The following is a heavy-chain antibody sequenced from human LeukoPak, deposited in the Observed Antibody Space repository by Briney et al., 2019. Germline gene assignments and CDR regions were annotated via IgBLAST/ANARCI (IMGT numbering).Heavy chain of an antibody. CDR1: GGSISSGDYY. Sequence: PSETLSLTCTVSGGSISSGDYYWSWIRQPPGKGLEWIGYIYYSGSTNYNPSLKSRVTISVDTSKNQFSLKLSSVTAADTAVYYCARHMLYDYDAFDIWGQGTMVTVSS. D-gene: IGHD3-16*01. CDR2: IYYSGST. J-gene: IGHJ3*02. CDR3: ARHMLYDYDAFDI. V-gene: IGHV4-61*08.